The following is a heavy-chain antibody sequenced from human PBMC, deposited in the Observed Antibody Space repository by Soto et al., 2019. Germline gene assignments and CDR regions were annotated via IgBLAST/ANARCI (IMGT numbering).Heavy chain of an antibody. Sequence: EVQLVQSGAEVKKPGESLKISCMASGYRFSSYWIAWVRQRPGKELEWMVDCDPDESGVSFKPSFQGQVTLSGDNSITTAYLKWGNLQASDTAVYYCARRMGATQYYFDYWGQGTQVTVSS. CDR2: CDPDESGV. J-gene: IGHJ4*02. CDR3: ARRMGATQYYFDY. V-gene: IGHV5-51*01. D-gene: IGHD1-26*01. CDR1: GYRFSSYW.